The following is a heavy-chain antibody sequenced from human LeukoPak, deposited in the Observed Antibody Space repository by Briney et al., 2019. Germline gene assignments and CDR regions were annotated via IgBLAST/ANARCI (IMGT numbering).Heavy chain of an antibody. J-gene: IGHJ3*02. Sequence: GESLKISCKGSGYLLSCYWIGWVRQMPGKGLEWMGIIYPGDSDTKYSPSLQGQVTISADKSISTAYLQWSSLKASDTAMYYCARRGYYDTTAFDIWGQGTMVTVSS. CDR2: IYPGDSDT. D-gene: IGHD3-22*01. CDR3: ARRGYYDTTAFDI. V-gene: IGHV5-51*01. CDR1: GYLLSCYW.